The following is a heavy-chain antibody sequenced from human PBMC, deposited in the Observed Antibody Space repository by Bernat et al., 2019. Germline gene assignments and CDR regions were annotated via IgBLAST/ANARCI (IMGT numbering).Heavy chain of an antibody. V-gene: IGHV3-15*07. CDR1: AFIFTDAW. CDR3: NTDRITTFGRF. CDR2: IKSKTDGGTT. J-gene: IGHJ4*02. Sequence: EVQLVESGGDLVKPGESLRLSCATSAFIFTDAWMNWVRRAPGKGLEWVGRIKSKTDGGTTEYAAPVKGRFTISRDDSKNTVYLQINSLKIEDTAIYYCNTDRITTFGRFWGQGTLVTVSS. D-gene: IGHD3-3*01.